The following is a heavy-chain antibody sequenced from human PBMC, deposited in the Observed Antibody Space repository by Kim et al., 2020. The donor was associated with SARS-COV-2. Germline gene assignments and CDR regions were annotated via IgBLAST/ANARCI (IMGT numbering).Heavy chain of an antibody. Sequence: QKFQGRVTITADESTSTAYMELSSLRSEDTAVYYCARVGQQLVRFGWFDPWGQGTLVTVSS. CDR3: ARVGQQLVRFGWFDP. V-gene: IGHV1-69*01. J-gene: IGHJ5*02. D-gene: IGHD6-6*01.